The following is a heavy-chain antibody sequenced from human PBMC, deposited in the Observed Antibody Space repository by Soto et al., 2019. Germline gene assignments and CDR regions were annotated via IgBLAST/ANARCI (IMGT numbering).Heavy chain of an antibody. D-gene: IGHD3-10*01. V-gene: IGHV1-18*01. J-gene: IGHJ4*02. Sequence: QVQLVQSGVEVTKPGASVRVSCKASGYTFSDYGITWVRQAPGQGLEWMGWITPYNGNTKYAQKFQGRVTVTTDTSSNTAYLELRGLTSDDTAIYYCARPMGLRLSGFCLSFWGQGSLVTVSA. CDR2: ITPYNGNT. CDR3: ARPMGLRLSGFCLSF. CDR1: GYTFSDYG.